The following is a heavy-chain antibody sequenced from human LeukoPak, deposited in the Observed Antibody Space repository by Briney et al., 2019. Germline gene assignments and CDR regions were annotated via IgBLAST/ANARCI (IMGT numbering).Heavy chain of an antibody. CDR1: GFTFSFYA. J-gene: IGHJ4*02. CDR2: IDGRGSPT. Sequence: GGSLRLSCPASGFTFSFYAMTWVSQPPGKGLEWVSSIDGRGSPTYYADSVKGRFTISRDNARNSLYLQMNSLRAEDTAMYHCARDLWLTVPATDYWGQGTLVTVSS. V-gene: IGHV3-23*01. CDR3: ARDLWLTVPATDY. D-gene: IGHD4-17*01.